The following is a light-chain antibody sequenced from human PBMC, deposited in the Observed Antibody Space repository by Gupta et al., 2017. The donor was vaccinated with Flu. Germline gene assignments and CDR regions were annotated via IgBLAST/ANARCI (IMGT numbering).Light chain of an antibody. J-gene: IGLJ1*01. CDR1: ISAVGSSNF. V-gene: IGLV2-23*01. CDR3: CSAARGNTYL. Sequence: QPALTQPASVSGSPGQAVTISCCGTISAVGSSNFVSWYQQHPCKVPKLMIYEGTKRPSGVSYRFSSSKSGNTAALKITVLQTEDEADYCCCSAARGNTYLFGTGTKVTVL. CDR2: EGT.